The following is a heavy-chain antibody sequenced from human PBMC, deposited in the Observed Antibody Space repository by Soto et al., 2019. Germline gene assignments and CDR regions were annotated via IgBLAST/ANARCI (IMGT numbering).Heavy chain of an antibody. D-gene: IGHD3-3*01. V-gene: IGHV3-74*01. CDR3: ATLNSFGSDF. CDR1: GLTFSNFW. Sequence: PGGSLRLSCAVSGLTFSNFWMHWVRQAPGKGLVWVSRVTGDGTTTDYADSVKGRFTISRDNAKNTVFLQMNSLRAEDTAVYYCATLNSFGSDFWGQGTMVTVSS. J-gene: IGHJ4*01. CDR2: VTGDGTTT.